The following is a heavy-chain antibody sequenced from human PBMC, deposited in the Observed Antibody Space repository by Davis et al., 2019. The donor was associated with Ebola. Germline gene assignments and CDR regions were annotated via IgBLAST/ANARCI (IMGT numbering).Heavy chain of an antibody. CDR2: INPNSGGT. CDR1: GGTFSSYA. J-gene: IGHJ3*02. D-gene: IGHD1-26*01. CDR3: ATEWERDAFDI. Sequence: ASVKVSCKASGGTFSSYAISWVRQAPGQGLEWMGWINPNSGGTNYAQKFQGRVTMTRDTSISTAYMELSRLRSDDTAVYYCATEWERDAFDIWGQGTMVTVSS. V-gene: IGHV1-2*02.